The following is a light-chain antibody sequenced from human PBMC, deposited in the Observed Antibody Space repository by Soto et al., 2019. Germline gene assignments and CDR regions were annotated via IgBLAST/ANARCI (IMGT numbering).Light chain of an antibody. V-gene: IGLV2-18*02. J-gene: IGLJ1*01. CDR2: AVS. CDR3: RSYTSRSTYV. Sequence: QSALTQPPSVSGSPGQSVTISCTGTTSDVGSYKRVSWYHQPPGTAPKLIIYAVSNLPSGVPDRFSGSKSGNTASLTISGLQSEDEGDYYCRSYTSRSTYVFGTGTKVTVL. CDR1: TSDVGSYKR.